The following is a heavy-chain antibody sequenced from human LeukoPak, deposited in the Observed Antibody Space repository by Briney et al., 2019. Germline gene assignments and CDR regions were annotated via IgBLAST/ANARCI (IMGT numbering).Heavy chain of an antibody. CDR3: ARQSIAVHDWFDP. J-gene: IGHJ5*02. D-gene: IGHD6-19*01. V-gene: IGHV4-39*01. CDR1: GGSISSSSYY. CDR2: IYYSGST. Sequence: SETLSLTCTVSGGSISSSSYYWGWIRQPPGKGLEWIGSIYYSGSTYYNPSLKSRVTISVDTSKNQFSLKLSSVTAADTAVYYCARQSIAVHDWFDPWGQGTLVTVSS.